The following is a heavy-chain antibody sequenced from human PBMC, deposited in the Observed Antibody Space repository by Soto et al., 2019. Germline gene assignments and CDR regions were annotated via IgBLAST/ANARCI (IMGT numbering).Heavy chain of an antibody. V-gene: IGHV3-74*01. D-gene: IGHD2-2*01. CDR1: GFTFSTYW. J-gene: IGHJ4*02. Sequence: GGSLRLSCAASGFTFSTYWMHWVRQLPGKGLVWVSRINSDGSRKTYADSVRGRFTVSRDNAKNTLYLQMNSLGDEDTAVYYCKTDVVVVPSSNGPRDYWGQGTLVTVSS. CDR3: KTDVVVVPSSNGPRDY. CDR2: INSDGSRK.